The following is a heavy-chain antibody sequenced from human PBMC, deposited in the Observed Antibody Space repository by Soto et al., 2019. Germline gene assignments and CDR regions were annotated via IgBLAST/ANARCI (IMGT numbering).Heavy chain of an antibody. J-gene: IGHJ6*03. Sequence: PWESLKISCSASGITFSSYAMSWVRQAPGKGLEWVSAISGSGGSTYYADSVKGRFTISRDNSKNTLYLQMDSLRAEDTAVYYCAARQGRDKYYYYMDVWGKGTTVTVSS. V-gene: IGHV3-23*01. CDR1: GITFSSYA. D-gene: IGHD2-21*02. CDR2: ISGSGGST. CDR3: AARQGRDKYYYYMDV.